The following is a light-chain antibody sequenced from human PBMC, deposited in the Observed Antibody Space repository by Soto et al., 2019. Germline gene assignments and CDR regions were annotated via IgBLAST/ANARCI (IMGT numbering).Light chain of an antibody. J-gene: IGLJ1*01. CDR2: EVS. V-gene: IGLV2-14*03. Sequence: QSVLTQPASVSGSPGQSITISCTGTSSDVGAYDFVSWYQQHPDKAPKLMIYEVSNRPSGVSNRFSGSKSVNTATLTISGLQAEDEADYYCSSYTSSSTRAFGTGTKVTVL. CDR3: SSYTSSSTRA. CDR1: SSDVGAYDF.